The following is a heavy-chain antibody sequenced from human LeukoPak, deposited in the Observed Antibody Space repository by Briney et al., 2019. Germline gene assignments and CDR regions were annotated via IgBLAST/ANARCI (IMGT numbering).Heavy chain of an antibody. CDR1: GGSISSSSYY. Sequence: SETLSLTCTVTGGSISSSSYYWGWIRQPPGKGLEWIGSIYYSGSTYYNPSLKSRVTISVDTSKNKFSRKLSSVTAADTAVYYCARLRIVGATTIDYWGQGTLVTVSS. V-gene: IGHV4-39*01. D-gene: IGHD1-26*01. CDR3: ARLRIVGATTIDY. J-gene: IGHJ4*02. CDR2: IYYSGST.